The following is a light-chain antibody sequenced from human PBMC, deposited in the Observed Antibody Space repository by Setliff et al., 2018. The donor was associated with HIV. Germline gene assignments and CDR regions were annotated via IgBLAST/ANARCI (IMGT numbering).Light chain of an antibody. CDR2: DVI. V-gene: IGLV2-14*03. J-gene: IGLJ3*02. CDR1: SSDVGSYDY. Sequence: QSALTQPASVSGSPGQSITISCTGSSSDVGSYDYVSWYQRFPGKAPKLIIYDVISRPSGISSRFSGSKSGNTASLTISGLQAEDEGYYFCASYTGISAPVLFGGGT. CDR3: ASYTGISAPVL.